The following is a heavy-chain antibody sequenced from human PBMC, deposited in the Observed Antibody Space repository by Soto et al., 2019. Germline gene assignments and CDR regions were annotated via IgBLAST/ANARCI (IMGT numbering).Heavy chain of an antibody. V-gene: IGHV4-34*01. D-gene: IGHD6-19*01. J-gene: IGHJ5*02. Sequence: QVQLQQWGAGLLKPSETLSLTCAVYGGSFSGYYWSWIRQPPGKGVEWSGEINHSGSTNYNPSLKSRVTISVDTSKNQFSMKLSSVNAADTAAYYCARGRTGQWLVPRWFDHWGQGTLVTVSS. CDR3: ARGRTGQWLVPRWFDH. CDR1: GGSFSGYY. CDR2: INHSGST.